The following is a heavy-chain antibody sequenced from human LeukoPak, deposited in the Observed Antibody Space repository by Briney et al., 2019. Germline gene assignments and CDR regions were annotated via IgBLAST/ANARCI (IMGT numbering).Heavy chain of an antibody. CDR1: GGSISRYY. CDR2: IYYSGST. V-gene: IGHV4-59*01. CDR3: ARDHTGYYDSSGLDY. D-gene: IGHD3-22*01. J-gene: IGHJ4*02. Sequence: SETLSLTCTVSGGSISRYYWSWIRQPPGKGLEWIGCIYYSGSTNYNPSLKSRVTISVDTSKNQFSLKLSSVTAADTAVYYCARDHTGYYDSSGLDYWGQGTLVTVSS.